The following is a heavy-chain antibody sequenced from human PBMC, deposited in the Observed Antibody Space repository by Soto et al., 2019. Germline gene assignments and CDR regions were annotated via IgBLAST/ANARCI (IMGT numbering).Heavy chain of an antibody. V-gene: IGHV1-18*04. Sequence: ASVKVSCKASGYTFTSYGISWVRQAPGQGLEWMGWISAYNGNTNYAQKLQGRVTMTTDTSTSTAYMELRSLRSDDTAVYYCARVRGYSYGSYYYGMDVWGQGTTVTVSS. CDR3: ARVRGYSYGSYYYGMDV. CDR1: GYTFTSYG. J-gene: IGHJ6*02. D-gene: IGHD5-18*01. CDR2: ISAYNGNT.